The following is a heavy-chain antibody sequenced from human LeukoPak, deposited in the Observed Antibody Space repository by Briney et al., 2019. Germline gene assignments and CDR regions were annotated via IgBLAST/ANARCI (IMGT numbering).Heavy chain of an antibody. V-gene: IGHV4-34*01. J-gene: IGHJ4*02. Sequence: SGTLSLTCAVYGGSLSGYYWSWLRQPPGKGLEWIGEIDHSGSTNYNSSLKSRVTISVDTSKNQFSLKLSSVTAADTAVYYCAGNVAARLDYWGQGTLVTVSS. D-gene: IGHD6-6*01. CDR3: AGNVAARLDY. CDR2: IDHSGST. CDR1: GGSLSGYY.